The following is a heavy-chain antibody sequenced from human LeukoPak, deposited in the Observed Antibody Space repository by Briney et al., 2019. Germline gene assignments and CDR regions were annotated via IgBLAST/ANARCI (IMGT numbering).Heavy chain of an antibody. CDR3: ARGVDGYNQALDY. D-gene: IGHD5-24*01. Sequence: SETLSLTCTVSGGSISSYYWSWIRQPPGKGLAWIGYIYYSGSTNYNPSLKSRVTISVDTSKNQFSLKLSSVTAADTAVYYCARGVDGYNQALDYWGQGTLVTVSS. V-gene: IGHV4-59*01. CDR1: GGSISSYY. J-gene: IGHJ4*02. CDR2: IYYSGST.